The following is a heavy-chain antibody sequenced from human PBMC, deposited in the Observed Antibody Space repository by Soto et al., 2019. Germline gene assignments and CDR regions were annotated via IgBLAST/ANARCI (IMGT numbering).Heavy chain of an antibody. CDR3: SRGGY. CDR2: IKEDGSQS. Sequence: GGSLRLSCAASGFTLSSSWMSWVRQAPGKGLQWVANIKEDGSQSYYVDSVRGRFSISRDNAKNSLYLQMNSLRAEDTAVYYCSRGGYWGHGILVTVSS. D-gene: IGHD3-16*01. V-gene: IGHV3-7*01. CDR1: GFTLSSSW. J-gene: IGHJ4*01.